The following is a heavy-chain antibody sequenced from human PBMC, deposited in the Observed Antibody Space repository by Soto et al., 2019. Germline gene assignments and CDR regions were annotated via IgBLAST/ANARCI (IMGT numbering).Heavy chain of an antibody. J-gene: IGHJ5*02. D-gene: IGHD2-15*01. CDR1: GGSISDISYC. CDR2: MFYSGAT. CDR3: ARHKSGSDWLDP. V-gene: IGHV4-39*01. Sequence: SETLSLTCTVSGGSISDISYCWGWIRQPPGKGLQWIGCMFYSGATYYNPSLKNRVTLSVDTSNNEFSLKLVSVTAPDTAVYYCARHKSGSDWLDPWGQGTLVTVAS.